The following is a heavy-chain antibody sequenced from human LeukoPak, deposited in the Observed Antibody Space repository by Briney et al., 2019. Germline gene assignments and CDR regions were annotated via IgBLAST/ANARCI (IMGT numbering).Heavy chain of an antibody. CDR1: GFTFSSDE. CDR2: ISSSGSTI. Sequence: GRSLRLSCAASGFTFSSDEMNWVRQAPGKGLGWVSYISSSGSTIYYADSVKGRFTISRDNAKNSLYLQMNSLRAEDTAVYYCEELGITMIGGVWGKGTTVTISS. D-gene: IGHD3-10*02. V-gene: IGHV3-48*03. CDR3: EELGITMIGGV. J-gene: IGHJ6*04.